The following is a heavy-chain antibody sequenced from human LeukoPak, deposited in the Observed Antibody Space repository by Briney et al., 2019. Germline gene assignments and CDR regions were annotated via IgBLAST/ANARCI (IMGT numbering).Heavy chain of an antibody. D-gene: IGHD3-10*01. CDR1: GGSISSGGYS. Sequence: SETLSLTCAVSGGSISSGGYSWSWIRQPPGKGLEWIGYIYHSGSTYYNPSLKSRVTISVDWSKNQFSLKLSSVTAADTAVYYCAREITMVRGVSRNWFDPWGQGTLVTVSS. CDR2: IYHSGST. V-gene: IGHV4-30-2*01. CDR3: AREITMVRGVSRNWFDP. J-gene: IGHJ5*02.